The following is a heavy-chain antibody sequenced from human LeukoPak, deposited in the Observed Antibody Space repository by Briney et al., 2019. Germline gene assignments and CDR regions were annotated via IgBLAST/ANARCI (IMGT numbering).Heavy chain of an antibody. CDR1: GFIFGSYW. D-gene: IGHD3-9*01. Sequence: GGSLRLSCAASGFIFGSYWVSCVRQAPGKGLEWVANIKEDGSERYYVASVEGRFTISRDNAKHSVYVQMSSLKTENTAVYYCARQSLPRYYYYYMDVWGKGTTVTVSS. J-gene: IGHJ6*03. CDR3: ARQSLPRYYYYYMDV. V-gene: IGHV3-7*01. CDR2: IKEDGSER.